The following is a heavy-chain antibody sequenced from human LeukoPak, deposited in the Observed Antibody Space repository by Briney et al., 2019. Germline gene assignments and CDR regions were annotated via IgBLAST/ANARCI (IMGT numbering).Heavy chain of an antibody. Sequence: GWSLRLSCAASGFTSSNDAMRWVGQAPGKGLEWVSAISGSGGSTYYADSVKGRFTISRDNSKNTLYLQMNSLRAEDTAVYYCAKEGARVGATTWYDYWGQGTLVTVSS. V-gene: IGHV3-23*01. CDR1: GFTSSNDA. CDR3: AKEGARVGATTWYDY. J-gene: IGHJ4*02. D-gene: IGHD1-26*01. CDR2: ISGSGGST.